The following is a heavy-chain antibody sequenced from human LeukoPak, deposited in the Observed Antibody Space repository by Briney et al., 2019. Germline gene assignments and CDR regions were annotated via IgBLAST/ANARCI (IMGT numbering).Heavy chain of an antibody. CDR1: GFTFDDYA. CDR3: AKDNAYGDYDVGEIDY. CDR2: ISWNSGSI. V-gene: IGHV3-9*01. D-gene: IGHD4-17*01. J-gene: IGHJ4*02. Sequence: PGRSLRLSCAASGFTFDDYAMHWVRQAPGKGLEWVSGISWNSGSIGYADSVKGRFTISRDNAKNSLYLQMNSLRAEDTALYYCAKDNAYGDYDVGEIDYWGQGTLVTVSS.